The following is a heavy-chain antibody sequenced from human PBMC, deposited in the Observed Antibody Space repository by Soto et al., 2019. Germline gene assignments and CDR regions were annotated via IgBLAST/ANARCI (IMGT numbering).Heavy chain of an antibody. CDR3: ARDPDSSGYYVFDY. V-gene: IGHV3-30-3*01. CDR2: ISYDGSNK. D-gene: IGHD3-22*01. J-gene: IGHJ4*02. CDR1: GCTFGIYA. Sequence: GCLRRSGAASGCTFGIYAMHWVRQAPGKGLEWVAVISYDGSNKYYADSVKGRFTISRDNSKNTLYLQMNSLRAEDTAVYYCARDPDSSGYYVFDYWGQGTLVTVSS.